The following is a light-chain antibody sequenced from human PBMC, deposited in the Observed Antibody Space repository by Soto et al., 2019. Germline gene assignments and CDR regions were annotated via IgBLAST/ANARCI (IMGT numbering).Light chain of an antibody. CDR1: NVGSRS. Sequence: SYELTQPPSVSVAPGETARISCGGNNVGSRSVHWYRQKPGQAPFLVIYYDSDRPSGIPERFSGSNSGNTATLIISRVEAGDEADYYCQVWEATGDQVVFGGGTKLTVL. CDR3: QVWEATGDQVV. J-gene: IGLJ2*01. CDR2: YDS. V-gene: IGLV3-21*01.